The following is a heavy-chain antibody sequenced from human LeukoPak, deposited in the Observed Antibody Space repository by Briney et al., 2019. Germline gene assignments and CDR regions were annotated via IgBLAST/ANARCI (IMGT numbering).Heavy chain of an antibody. CDR1: GFTFSSYS. Sequence: GGSLRLSCAASGFTFSSYSMNWVRQAPGKGLEWVSYISNSIIDYADSVKGRFTISRDNAKNSLYLQMNSLRAEDAAVYYCVRDHLWAFDYWGQGTLVTVSS. J-gene: IGHJ4*02. V-gene: IGHV3-48*01. CDR3: VRDHLWAFDY. CDR2: ISNSII. D-gene: IGHD3-10*01.